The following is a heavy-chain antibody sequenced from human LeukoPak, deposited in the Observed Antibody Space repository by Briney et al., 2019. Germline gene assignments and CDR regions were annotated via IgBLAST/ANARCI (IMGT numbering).Heavy chain of an antibody. J-gene: IGHJ4*02. D-gene: IGHD3-10*01. Sequence: GPPRLSGASSGFPFSSYAMSWVRPAPGKGLEGVSAISGSGSSTAYAATVKGRFTITRDNSKTTLYLQMNSLRAEDTAVYYCAKESRYYYGPGSFSHFDYWGQGTLVTVSS. CDR2: ISGSGSST. V-gene: IGHV3-23*01. CDR3: AKESRYYYGPGSFSHFDY. CDR1: GFPFSSYA.